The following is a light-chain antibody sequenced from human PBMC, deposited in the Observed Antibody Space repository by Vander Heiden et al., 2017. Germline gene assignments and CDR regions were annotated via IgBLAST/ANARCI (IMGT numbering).Light chain of an antibody. CDR2: EVT. V-gene: IGLV2-8*01. Sequence: QSALTQPPSASGSPGQSVTISCTGTSSDVGNSVSWYQQHPGKVPKLMIYEVTKRPSGVPDRFSGSKSGNTASLTVSGLQAEDEAYYYCSSPAGNIWVFGTGTTVTVL. CDR3: SSPAGNIWV. J-gene: IGLJ1*01. CDR1: SSDVGNS.